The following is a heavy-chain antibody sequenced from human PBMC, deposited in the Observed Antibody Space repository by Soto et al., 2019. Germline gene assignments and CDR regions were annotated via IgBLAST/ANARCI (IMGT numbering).Heavy chain of an antibody. V-gene: IGHV3-23*01. CDR3: AGGQREYDLDY. D-gene: IGHD6-25*01. CDR2: ISGSGGDT. CDR1: GFTFRSCA. J-gene: IGHJ4*02. Sequence: EVQLLESGGGLVQPGGSLRLSCAASGFTFRSCAMSWVRQAPGKGLQWVSAISGSGGDTYYADSVKGRFTISRDNSKNMLYLQVNSLRGEDTAVYYCAGGQREYDLDYWGQGTLVTVSS.